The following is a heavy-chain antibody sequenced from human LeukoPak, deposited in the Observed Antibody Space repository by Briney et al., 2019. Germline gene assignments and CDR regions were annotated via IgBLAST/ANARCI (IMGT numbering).Heavy chain of an antibody. D-gene: IGHD3-10*01. CDR1: GYTFTGYY. CDR2: INPNSGGT. J-gene: IGHJ4*02. CDR3: ARDLYGSGSYYNGDY. V-gene: IGHV1-2*06. Sequence: ASVKVSCKASGYTFTGYYMHWVRQAPGQGLEWMGRINPNSGGTNYAQKVQGRVTMTRDTTISTAYMELSRLRSDDTAVYYCARDLYGSGSYYNGDYWGQGTLVTVSS.